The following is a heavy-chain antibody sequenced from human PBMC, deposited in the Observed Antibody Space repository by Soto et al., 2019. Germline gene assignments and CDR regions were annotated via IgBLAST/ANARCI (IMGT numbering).Heavy chain of an antibody. CDR1: GFTFSSYS. D-gene: IGHD6-13*01. CDR3: ARVRIILGGRQQIDP. J-gene: IGHJ5*02. CDR2: ISSSSSTI. V-gene: IGHV3-48*01. Sequence: HPGGSLRLSCAASGFTFSSYSMNWVRQAPGKGLEWVSYISSSSSTIYYADSVKGRFTISRDNAKNSLYLQMNSLRAEDTAVYYCARVRIILGGRQQIDPWGQGTLVTVSS.